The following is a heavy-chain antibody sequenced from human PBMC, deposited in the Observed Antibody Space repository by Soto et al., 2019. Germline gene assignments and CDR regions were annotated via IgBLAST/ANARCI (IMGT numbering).Heavy chain of an antibody. CDR3: ARVGYGDYYYYGMDV. D-gene: IGHD4-17*01. V-gene: IGHV3-30-3*01. CDR1: GFTFSSYA. Sequence: QVQLVESGGGVVQPGRSLRLSWAASGFTFSSYAMHWVRQAPVKGLECVAVISYDGSNKYYADSVKGRFTISRDNSKNTLYLQMNSLRAEDTAVYYCARVGYGDYYYYGMDVWGQGTTVTVSS. CDR2: ISYDGSNK. J-gene: IGHJ6*02.